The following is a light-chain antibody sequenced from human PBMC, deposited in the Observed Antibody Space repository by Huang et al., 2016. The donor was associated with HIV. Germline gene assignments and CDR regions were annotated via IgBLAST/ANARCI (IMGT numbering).Light chain of an antibody. Sequence: EIVLTQSPATLSVSPGERATLSCRASQSVGSDLVWYQHRPGQAPRLLIYGASTRATGIPARFSGSGYGTDFILTVSSLQSEDFALYYCQQYRDWPPYTFGQGTNWRSN. J-gene: IGKJ2*01. CDR3: QQYRDWPPYT. CDR2: GAS. V-gene: IGKV3-15*01. CDR1: QSVGSD.